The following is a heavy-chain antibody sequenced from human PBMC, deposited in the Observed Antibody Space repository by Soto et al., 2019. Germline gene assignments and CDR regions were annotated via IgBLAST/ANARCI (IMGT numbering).Heavy chain of an antibody. V-gene: IGHV3-33*01. J-gene: IGHJ4*02. CDR2: IWYDGSNK. CDR3: ARVTDYYGSGNPFDY. CDR1: GFTFSSYG. Sequence: GGSLRLSCAASGFTFSSYGMHWVRQAPGKGLEWVAVIWYDGSNKYYADSVKGRFTISRDNSKNTLYLQMNSLRAEDTAVYYCARVTDYYGSGNPFDYWGQGTLVTVPS. D-gene: IGHD3-10*01.